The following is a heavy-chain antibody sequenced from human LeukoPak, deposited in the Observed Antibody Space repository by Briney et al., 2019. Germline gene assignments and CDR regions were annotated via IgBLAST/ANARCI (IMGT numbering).Heavy chain of an antibody. D-gene: IGHD5-12*01. CDR2: ISGSGGST. J-gene: IGHJ5*02. CDR3: AKDPTRYSGYDFDGWFDP. V-gene: IGHV3-23*01. Sequence: PGGSLRLSCAAPGFTFSSYAMRGVRQAPGKGVEGVSAISGSGGSTYYADSVKGRFTISRDNAKNTLYLQMNSLRAEDTAVYYCAKDPTRYSGYDFDGWFDPWGQGTLVTVSS. CDR1: GFTFSSYA.